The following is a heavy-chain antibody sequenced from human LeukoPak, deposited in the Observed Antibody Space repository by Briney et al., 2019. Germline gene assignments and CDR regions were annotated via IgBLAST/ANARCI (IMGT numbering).Heavy chain of an antibody. V-gene: IGHV4-31*03. CDR2: IYYSGST. CDR1: GGSIISGGYY. D-gene: IGHD1-7*01. CDR3: ARGTTALGFDP. Sequence: SETLSLTCTVSGGSIISGGYYWSWIRQHPGKGLEWIGYIYYSGSTYYNPSLKSRVTISVDTSKNQFSLKLSSVTAADTAVYYCARGTTALGFDPWGQGTLVTVSS. J-gene: IGHJ5*02.